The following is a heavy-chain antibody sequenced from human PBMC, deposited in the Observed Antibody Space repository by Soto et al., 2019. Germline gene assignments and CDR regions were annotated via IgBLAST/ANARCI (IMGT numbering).Heavy chain of an antibody. D-gene: IGHD3-3*01. CDR2: ISGSGGST. J-gene: IGHJ5*02. CDR1: GFTFSSYA. V-gene: IGHV3-23*01. CDR3: AKWWSYYGFWSCYYGWFDP. Sequence: EVQLLESGGGLVQPGGSLRLSCAASGFTFSSYAMSWVRQAPGKGLEWVSAISGSGGSTYYADSVKGRFTISRDNSKNKLYLQMNSLRAEDTAVYYCAKWWSYYGFWSCYYGWFDPWGQGTLVTVSS.